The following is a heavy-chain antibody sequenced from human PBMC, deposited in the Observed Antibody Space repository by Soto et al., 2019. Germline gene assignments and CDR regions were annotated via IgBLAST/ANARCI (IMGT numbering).Heavy chain of an antibody. D-gene: IGHD3-3*01. CDR3: ARGPSADKIDY. Sequence: QVQLQESGPGLVEPSQTLSLTCTVSGDSISSGYFWSWIRQSPGKGLEWIGHTYNSGTTYNNPSLRSRGTISIDTSRNQFSLRLTSVTAADTAVYYCARGPSADKIDYWGQGTPVTVSS. CDR1: GDSISSGYF. CDR2: TYNSGTT. V-gene: IGHV4-30-4*01. J-gene: IGHJ4*02.